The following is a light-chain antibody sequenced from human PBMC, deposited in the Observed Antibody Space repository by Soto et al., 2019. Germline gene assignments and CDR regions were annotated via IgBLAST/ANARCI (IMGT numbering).Light chain of an antibody. CDR3: QQYGSSPPWT. CDR1: QSISSNY. V-gene: IGKV3-20*01. CDR2: GAS. Sequence: EIVLTQSPGTLSLSPGERATLSCRASQSISSNYLAWYQQKPGQAPRLLIYGASSRATGIPDQFSGSGSGTDFTLTISRLEPEEFAVYYCQQYGSSPPWTFGQGTKVELK. J-gene: IGKJ1*01.